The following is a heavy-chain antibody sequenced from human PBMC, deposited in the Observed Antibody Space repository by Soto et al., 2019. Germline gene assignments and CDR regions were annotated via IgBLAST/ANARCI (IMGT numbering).Heavy chain of an antibody. J-gene: IGHJ4*02. CDR2: IGASGGST. CDR1: GFTFSSYA. Sequence: EVQLLESGGGLVQPGGSLRLSCAASGFTFSSYAMSWVRQAPGKGLEWVSAIGASGGSTYYADSVKGRFTISRDNSKNTLYLQMNSLRAEDTAGYYYAKDCCYNYGYYFDYWGQGNLVTVSS. CDR3: AKDCCYNYGYYFDY. V-gene: IGHV3-23*01. D-gene: IGHD5-18*01.